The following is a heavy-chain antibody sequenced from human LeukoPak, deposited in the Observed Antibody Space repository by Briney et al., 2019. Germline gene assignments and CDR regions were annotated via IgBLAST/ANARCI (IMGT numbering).Heavy chain of an antibody. V-gene: IGHV3-48*01. CDR3: ARVHAAYPFYY. CDR1: GFTFSSYS. Sequence: PGGSLRLSCAASGFTFSSYSMNWVRQAPGKGLEWVSYISTGSSTIYYADSVKGRFTISRDNAKNSLYLQMNSLRAEDTAVYYCARVHAAYPFYYWGEGTLLTVSS. D-gene: IGHD2-15*01. CDR2: ISTGSSTI. J-gene: IGHJ4*02.